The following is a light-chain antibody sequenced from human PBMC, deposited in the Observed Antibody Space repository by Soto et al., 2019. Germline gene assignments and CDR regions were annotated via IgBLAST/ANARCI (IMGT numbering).Light chain of an antibody. CDR1: QSIGGN. V-gene: IGKV1-39*01. Sequence: DIQMTQSPSSLSASVGDRVTITCRASQSIGGNLNWYQQKPGKAPKLLIYAASSLQSGVPSRFSGSGSGTDFTLTISSLHPEDFATYYCQLSYSTPWTFGQGTKVEIK. CDR2: AAS. J-gene: IGKJ1*01. CDR3: QLSYSTPWT.